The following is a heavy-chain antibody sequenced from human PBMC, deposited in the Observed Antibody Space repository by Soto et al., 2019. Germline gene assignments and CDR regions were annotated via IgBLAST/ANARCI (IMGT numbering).Heavy chain of an antibody. CDR3: TRVRETGAFYYYYYMDV. CDR1: GFTFGDYA. CDR2: IRSKAYGGTT. J-gene: IGHJ6*03. Sequence: GGSLRLSCTASGFTFGDYAMSWFRQAPGKGLEWVGFIRSKAYGGTTEYAASVKDRFTISRDDSKSIAYLQMNSLKTEDTAVYYCTRVRETGAFYYYYYMDVWGKGTTVTVSS. V-gene: IGHV3-49*03. D-gene: IGHD7-27*01.